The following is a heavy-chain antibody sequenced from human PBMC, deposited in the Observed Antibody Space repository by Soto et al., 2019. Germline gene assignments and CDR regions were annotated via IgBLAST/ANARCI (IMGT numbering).Heavy chain of an antibody. CDR3: AAELYSRGDCCQFDY. CDR2: IIPILGIA. Sequence: SVKVSCKASGGTFSSYTISWVRQAPGQGLEWMGRIIPILGIANYAQKFQGRVTITADKSTSTAYMELSSLRSEDTAVYYCAAELYSRGDCCQFDYWGQGALVTVSS. V-gene: IGHV1-69*02. J-gene: IGHJ4*02. CDR1: GGTFSSYT. D-gene: IGHD2-21*02.